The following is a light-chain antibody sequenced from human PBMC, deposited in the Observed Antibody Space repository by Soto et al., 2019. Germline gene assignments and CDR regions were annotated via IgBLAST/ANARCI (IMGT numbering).Light chain of an antibody. J-gene: IGLJ1*01. V-gene: IGLV2-23*01. CDR3: CSYAGSSTFYV. CDR2: EGS. CDR1: SSDVGSYNH. Sequence: QSALTQPASVSGSPGQSITISCTGTSSDVGSYNHVSWYQQHPGKAPKLMTYEGSKRPSGVSNRFSGSKSGNTASLTISGLQAEDEADYYCCSYAGSSTFYVFGTGTKLTVL.